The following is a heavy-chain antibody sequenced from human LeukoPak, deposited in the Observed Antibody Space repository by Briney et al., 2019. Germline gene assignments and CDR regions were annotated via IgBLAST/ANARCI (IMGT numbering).Heavy chain of an antibody. CDR2: INPNSGVA. V-gene: IGHV1-2*02. CDR3: ARDHCTLTNCYEDYYYGLNV. Sequence: ASVKVSCKASGYTFTNYFIQWVRQAPGQGLEWMGWINPNSGVANSAQKFQGRVTLTRDTSISTAYMELSRLRSDDTAVYYCARDHCTLTNCYEDYYYGLNVWGQGTTVTVSS. CDR1: GYTFTNYF. D-gene: IGHD2-2*01. J-gene: IGHJ6*02.